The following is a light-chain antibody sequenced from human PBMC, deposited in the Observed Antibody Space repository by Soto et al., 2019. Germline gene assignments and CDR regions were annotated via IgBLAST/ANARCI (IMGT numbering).Light chain of an antibody. CDR3: QSYDSSTLYV. V-gene: IGLV6-57*04. CDR1: SGSIASNY. CDR2: EDN. J-gene: IGLJ1*01. Sequence: NFMLTQPHSVSESPGKTVTISCNRSSGSIASNYVQWYQQRPGSAPTTVIYEDNQRPSGVPDRFSGSIDSSSNSASLTISGLKTEDEADYYCQSYDSSTLYVFGTGTKLTVL.